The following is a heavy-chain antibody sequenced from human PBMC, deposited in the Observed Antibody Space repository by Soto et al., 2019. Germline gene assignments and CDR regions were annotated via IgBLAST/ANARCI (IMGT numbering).Heavy chain of an antibody. CDR3: ARGRQGDYDFWSGYYYPTRRGMDV. V-gene: IGHV4-34*01. Sequence: PSETLSLTCAVYGGSFSGYYWSWIRQPPGKGLEWIGEINHSGSTNYNPSLKSRVTISVDTSKNQFSLKLSSVTAADTAVYYCARGRQGDYDFWSGYYYPTRRGMDVWGQGTTVTASS. J-gene: IGHJ6*02. D-gene: IGHD3-3*01. CDR1: GGSFSGYY. CDR2: INHSGST.